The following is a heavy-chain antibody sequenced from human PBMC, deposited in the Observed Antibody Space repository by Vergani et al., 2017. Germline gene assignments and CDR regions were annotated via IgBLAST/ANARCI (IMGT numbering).Heavy chain of an antibody. J-gene: IGHJ4*02. CDR2: INPNSGGT. D-gene: IGHD3-10*01. V-gene: IGHV1-2*02. CDR1: GYTFTGYY. Sequence: QVQLVQSGAEVKKPGASVKVSCKASGYTFTGYYMHWVRQAPVQGLEWMGWINPNSGGTNYAQKFQGRVTMTRDTSISTAYMELSRLRSDDTAVYYCARSGPLMRGQYYYGSGSYYPFDYWGQGTLVTVSS. CDR3: ARSGPLMRGQYYYGSGSYYPFDY.